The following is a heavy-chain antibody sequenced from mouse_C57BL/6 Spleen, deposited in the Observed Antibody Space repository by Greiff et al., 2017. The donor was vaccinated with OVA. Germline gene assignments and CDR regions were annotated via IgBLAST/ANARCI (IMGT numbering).Heavy chain of an antibody. V-gene: IGHV1-54*01. CDR3: ASCGDGYLGY. CDR2: INPGSGGT. J-gene: IGHJ2*01. Sequence: VQLQQSGAELVRPGTSVKVPCKASGYAFTNYLIEWVKQRPGQGLEWIGVINPGSGGTNYNEKFQGKATLTADKSSSTAYRQLSSLTSEDSAVDFCASCGDGYLGYWGQGTTLTVSS. D-gene: IGHD2-3*01. CDR1: GYAFTNYL.